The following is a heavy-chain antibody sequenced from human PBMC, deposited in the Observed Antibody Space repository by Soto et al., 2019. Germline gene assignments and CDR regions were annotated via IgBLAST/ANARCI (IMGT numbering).Heavy chain of an antibody. D-gene: IGHD3-22*01. CDR1: GFTFSSNG. CDR2: VAYDGSKT. CDR3: ARWVGGSMYDNSGKYDS. J-gene: IGHJ5*01. Sequence: QVQLVESGGGVVQPGRSLRLTCAASGFTFSSNGMHWVREAPGKGLEWVGLVAYDGSKTYYGDSVRGRFTISRDNSEKTLYLQMNRLRAEDTAVYYCARWVGGSMYDNSGKYDSWGQGTLVTVSS. V-gene: IGHV3-30*03.